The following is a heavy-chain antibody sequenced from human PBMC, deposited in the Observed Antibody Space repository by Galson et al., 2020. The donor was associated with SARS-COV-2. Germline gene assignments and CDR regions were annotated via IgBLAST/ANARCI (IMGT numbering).Heavy chain of an antibody. CDR3: VLSSATMQFGASYYHYMEV. CDR2: TYWDDDE. CDR1: GFSLSTGGVG. J-gene: IGHJ6*03. V-gene: IGHV2-5*02. D-gene: IGHD2-2*01. Sequence: SGPTLVKPTQTLTLTCTFSGFSLSTGGVGVGWIRQPPGKALEWLALTYWDDDERYSPSLKSSLTITKDTSNNQVVLTMTNMDPVDTATYYCVLSSATMQFGASYYHYMEVWGKGTTVAVSS.